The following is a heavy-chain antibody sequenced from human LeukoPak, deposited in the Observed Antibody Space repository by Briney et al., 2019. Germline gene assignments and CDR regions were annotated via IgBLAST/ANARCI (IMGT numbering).Heavy chain of an antibody. V-gene: IGHV3-53*01. Sequence: GGSLRLSCAASGFTVSSNYMSWVRQAPGKGLEWVSVIYSGGSTYYADSVKGRFTISRDNSKNTLYLQMNSLRAEDTAVYYCAKEAYYYDSSGTFDYWGQGTLVTVSS. CDR2: IYSGGST. D-gene: IGHD3-22*01. CDR3: AKEAYYYDSSGTFDY. J-gene: IGHJ4*02. CDR1: GFTVSSNY.